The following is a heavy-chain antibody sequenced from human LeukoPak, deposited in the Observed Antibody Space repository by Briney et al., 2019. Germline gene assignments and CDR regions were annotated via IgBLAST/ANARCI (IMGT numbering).Heavy chain of an antibody. CDR2: INHSGSI. V-gene: IGHV4-34*01. CDR1: GGSFSGYY. CDR3: ARRSSSWSLSLWFDP. J-gene: IGHJ5*02. D-gene: IGHD6-13*01. Sequence: PSETLSLTCAVYGGSFSGYYWSWIRQPPGKGLEWIGEINHSGSINYNPSLKSRVTISVDTSKNQFSLKLSSVTAADTAVYYCARRSSSWSLSLWFDPWGQGTLVTVSS.